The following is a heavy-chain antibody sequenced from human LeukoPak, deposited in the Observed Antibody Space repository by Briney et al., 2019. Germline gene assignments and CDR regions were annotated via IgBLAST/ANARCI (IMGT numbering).Heavy chain of an antibody. CDR1: GYTFTGYY. J-gene: IGHJ6*03. V-gene: IGHV1-2*02. D-gene: IGHD3-22*01. Sequence: ASVKVSCKASGYTFTGYYMHWVRQAPGQGLEWMGWINPNSGGTNYAQKFQGRVTMTRDTSISTAYMELSRLRSDVTAVYYCARGDDSSGYYSYYYYYYIDVWGKGTTVTLSS. CDR3: ARGDDSSGYYSYYYYYYIDV. CDR2: INPNSGGT.